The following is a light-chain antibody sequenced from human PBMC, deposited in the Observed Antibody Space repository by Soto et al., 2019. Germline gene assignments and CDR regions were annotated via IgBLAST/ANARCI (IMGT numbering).Light chain of an antibody. CDR2: KAS. V-gene: IGKV1-5*03. CDR1: QSISSW. CDR3: QQYNSYSLWT. J-gene: IGKJ1*01. Sequence: DIQMTQSPSTLSASVGDRVTITCRASQSISSWLAWYQQKPGKAPKLLIYKASSLESGVPSRFSGSGSGTEFTLTISSLQPDDFETYYCQQYNSYSLWTFGQGTTVEIK.